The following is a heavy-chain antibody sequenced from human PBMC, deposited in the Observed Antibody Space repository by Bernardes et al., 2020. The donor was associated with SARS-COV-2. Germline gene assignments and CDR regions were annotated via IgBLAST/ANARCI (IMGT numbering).Heavy chain of an antibody. D-gene: IGHD1-1*01. J-gene: IGHJ4*02. CDR3: ARERAVEYFEY. CDR2: IWYDGRNK. CDR1: GFTFSNYG. V-gene: IGHV3-33*01. Sequence: RGSLRLSCAASGFTFSNYGMHWVRQAPGKGLGWLAIIWYDGRNKSHADSVKGRFTISRDNSKHTLYLKMDSLRVEDTAVYYCARERAVEYFEYWGQGTLVTVSS.